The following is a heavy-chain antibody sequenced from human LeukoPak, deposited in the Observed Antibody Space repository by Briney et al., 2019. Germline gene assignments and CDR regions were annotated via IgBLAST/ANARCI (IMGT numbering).Heavy chain of an antibody. Sequence: SETLSLTCTVSGGSISSYYWSWSRQPAGKGLEWIGRIYTSGSTNYNPSLKSRVTMSVDTSKNQFSLKLSSVTAADTAVYYCARMVDSSGWYYYYYYMDVWGKGTTVTVSS. D-gene: IGHD6-19*01. CDR2: IYTSGST. CDR1: GGSISSYY. J-gene: IGHJ6*03. CDR3: ARMVDSSGWYYYYYYMDV. V-gene: IGHV4-4*07.